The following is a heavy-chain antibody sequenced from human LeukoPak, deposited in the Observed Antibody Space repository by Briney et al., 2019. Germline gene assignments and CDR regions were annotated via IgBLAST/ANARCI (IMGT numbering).Heavy chain of an antibody. CDR1: GGSFSGYY. Sequence: PSETLSLTCAVYGGSFSGYYWSWIRQPPGKGLEWIGYIYYSGSTYYNPSLKSRVTISVDTSKNQFSLKLSSVTAADTAVYYCARALNFWSGWYYYMDVWGKGTTVTVSS. J-gene: IGHJ6*03. CDR2: IYYSGST. CDR3: ARALNFWSGWYYYMDV. D-gene: IGHD3-3*01. V-gene: IGHV4-30-4*08.